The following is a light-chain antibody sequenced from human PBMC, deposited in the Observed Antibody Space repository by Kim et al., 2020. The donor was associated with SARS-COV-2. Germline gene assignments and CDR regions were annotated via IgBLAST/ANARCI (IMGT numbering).Light chain of an antibody. CDR3: QQSYSTPYS. J-gene: IGKJ2*03. Sequence: DIQMTQSASSLSASVGDRVTITCRASQSISSYLNWYQQKPGKAPKVLIYAASSLQSGVPSRFSSSGSGTDFTLTISSLQPEDFATYYCQQSYSTPYSFGQGTKLEI. V-gene: IGKV1-39*01. CDR2: AAS. CDR1: QSISSY.